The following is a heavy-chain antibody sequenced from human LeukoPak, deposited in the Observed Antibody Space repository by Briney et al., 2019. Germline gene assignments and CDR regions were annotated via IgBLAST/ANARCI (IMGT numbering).Heavy chain of an antibody. Sequence: GGSLRLSCAASGFTLSSYWMHWVRQAPGKGLVWVSRTNSDGSSTIYADSVKGRFTTSRDNAKNTLYLQMNSLRAEDTAVYYCARYGGYSGNYWGQGTLVTVSS. D-gene: IGHD4-23*01. V-gene: IGHV3-74*01. CDR3: ARYGGYSGNY. CDR2: TNSDGSST. CDR1: GFTLSSYW. J-gene: IGHJ4*02.